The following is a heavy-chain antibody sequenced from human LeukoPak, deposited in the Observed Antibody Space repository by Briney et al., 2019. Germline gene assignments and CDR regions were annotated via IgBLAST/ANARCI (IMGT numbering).Heavy chain of an antibody. D-gene: IGHD3-9*01. CDR2: IYTSGST. CDR3: ARLGDILTGYFYFDY. V-gene: IGHV4-4*07. CDR1: GGSISSYY. J-gene: IGHJ4*02. Sequence: SETLSLTCTVSGGSISSYYWGWIRQPAGKGLEWIGRIYTSGSTNYNPSLKSRVTMSVDTSKNQFSLKLSSVTAADTAVYYCARLGDILTGYFYFDYWGQGTLVTVSS.